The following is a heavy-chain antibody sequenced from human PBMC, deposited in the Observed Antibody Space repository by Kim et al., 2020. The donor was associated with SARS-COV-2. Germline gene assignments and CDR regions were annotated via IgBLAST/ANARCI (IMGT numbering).Heavy chain of an antibody. J-gene: IGHJ4*02. D-gene: IGHD3-16*01. CDR3: LGGFYFDY. CDR2: GNGNT. Sequence: GNGNTKYAKKFQGRVTFTTDTSASTAYMELSFLRAEDSAVYYCLGGFYFDYWGQGTLVTVSS. V-gene: IGHV1-3*01.